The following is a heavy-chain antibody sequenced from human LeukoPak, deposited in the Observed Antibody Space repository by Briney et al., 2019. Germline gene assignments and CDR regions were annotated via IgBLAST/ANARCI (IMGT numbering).Heavy chain of an antibody. CDR1: GFTLSDYY. J-gene: IGHJ5*02. V-gene: IGHV3-23*01. CDR3: AKANSSGWYQLAWFDP. Sequence: PGGSLRLSCAASGFTLSDYYTTWVRQAPGKGLEWVSAISGSGGSTYYADSVKGRFTISRDNSKNTLYLQMNSLRAEDTAVYYCAKANSSGWYQLAWFDPWGQGTLVAVSS. D-gene: IGHD6-19*01. CDR2: ISGSGGST.